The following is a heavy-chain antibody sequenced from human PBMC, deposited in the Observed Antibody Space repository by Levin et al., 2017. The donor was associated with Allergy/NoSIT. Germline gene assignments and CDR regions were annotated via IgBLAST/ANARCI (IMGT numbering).Heavy chain of an antibody. CDR2: IYHSGST. V-gene: IGHV4-30-2*01. Sequence: SETLSLTCAVSGGSISSGGYSWSWIRQPPGKGLEWIAYIYHSGSTYYNPSLKSRVTISLDRSKNQFSLELSTVTAADTAVYYCARHILGGRGYDYWGQGTLVTVSS. CDR1: GGSISSGGYS. CDR3: ARHILGGRGYDY. D-gene: IGHD3-9*01. J-gene: IGHJ4*02.